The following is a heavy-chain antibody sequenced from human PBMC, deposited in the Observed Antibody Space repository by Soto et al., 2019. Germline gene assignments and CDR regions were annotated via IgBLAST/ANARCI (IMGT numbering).Heavy chain of an antibody. D-gene: IGHD3-10*01. V-gene: IGHV4-39*01. CDR1: GGSISSSSYY. J-gene: IGHJ5*02. CDR3: ARGILWFGELLRP. CDR2: IYYSGST. Sequence: PSETLSLTCTVSGGSISSSSYYWGWIRQPPGKGLEWIGSIYYSGSTYYNPSLKSRVTISVDTSKNQFSLKLSSVTAAVTAVYYCARGILWFGELLRPWGQGTLVTVSS.